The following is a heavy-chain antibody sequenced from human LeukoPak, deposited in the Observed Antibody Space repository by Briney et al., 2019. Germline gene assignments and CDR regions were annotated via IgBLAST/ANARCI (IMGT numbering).Heavy chain of an antibody. CDR2: IYYSGST. Sequence: PSQTLSLTCTVSGGSISSGSYYWSWIRQPAGKGLEWIGGIYYSGSTYYNPSLKSRVTISVDTSKNQFSLKLSSVTAADTAVYYCARAPRKDYYDSSGYYAGGYYFDYWGQGTLVTVSS. CDR3: ARAPRKDYYDSSGYYAGGYYFDY. V-gene: IGHV4-39*07. J-gene: IGHJ4*02. CDR1: GGSISSGSYY. D-gene: IGHD3-22*01.